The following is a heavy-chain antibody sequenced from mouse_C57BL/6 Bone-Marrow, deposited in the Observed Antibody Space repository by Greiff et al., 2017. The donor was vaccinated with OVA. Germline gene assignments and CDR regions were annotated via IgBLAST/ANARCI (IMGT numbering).Heavy chain of an antibody. J-gene: IGHJ3*01. CDR1: GFSLTSYG. Sequence: VQVVESGPGLVQPSQSLSITCTVSGFSLTSYGVHWVRQSPGKGLEWLGVIWSGGSTDYNAAFISRLSISKDNSKSQVFFKMNSLQADDTAIYYCASHNWFAYWGQGTLVTVSA. V-gene: IGHV2-2*01. CDR3: ASHNWFAY. CDR2: IWSGGST.